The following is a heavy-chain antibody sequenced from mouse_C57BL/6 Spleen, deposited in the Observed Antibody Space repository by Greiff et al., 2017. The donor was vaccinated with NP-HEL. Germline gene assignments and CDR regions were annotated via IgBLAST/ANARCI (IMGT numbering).Heavy chain of an antibody. CDR3: ARWEFITTVVASDY. CDR1: GYTFTSYG. D-gene: IGHD1-1*01. CDR2: IYPRSGTT. J-gene: IGHJ2*01. Sequence: QVQLQQSGAELARPGASVKLSCKASGYTFTSYGISWVKQRTGQGLEWIGEIYPRSGTTYYNEKFKGKATLTADKSSSTAYMELLSLTSEDSAVYFCARWEFITTVVASDYWGQGTTLTVSS. V-gene: IGHV1-81*01.